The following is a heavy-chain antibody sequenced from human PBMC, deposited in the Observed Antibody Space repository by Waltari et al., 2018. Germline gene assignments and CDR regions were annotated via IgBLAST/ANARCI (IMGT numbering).Heavy chain of an antibody. D-gene: IGHD2-21*01. Sequence: QITLKGSGPTPVKPTQTLTLTCTFSGFALSTSGVGVGWIRQPQGKALEWLAIIYWNDDKHYSPSLNSSPTNTNDTSQNQVVRTLTNMDPVDTATAYCAHTCGPYFYGMDVWGQGTTVTVSS. J-gene: IGHJ6*02. CDR1: GFALSTSGVG. CDR2: IYWNDDK. V-gene: IGHV2-5*01. CDR3: AHTCGPYFYGMDV.